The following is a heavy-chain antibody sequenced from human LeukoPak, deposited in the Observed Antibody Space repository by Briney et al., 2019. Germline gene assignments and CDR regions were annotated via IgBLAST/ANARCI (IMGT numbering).Heavy chain of an antibody. Sequence: VASVKVSCKASGYTFTGYYMHWVRQAPGQGLEWMGWINPNSGGTNYAPKFQGRVTMTRDTSISTAYMELSRLTSDDTAVYYCATLAAVAGPFWGQGTLVTVSS. D-gene: IGHD6-19*01. V-gene: IGHV1-2*02. CDR1: GYTFTGYY. CDR3: ATLAAVAGPF. CDR2: INPNSGGT. J-gene: IGHJ4*02.